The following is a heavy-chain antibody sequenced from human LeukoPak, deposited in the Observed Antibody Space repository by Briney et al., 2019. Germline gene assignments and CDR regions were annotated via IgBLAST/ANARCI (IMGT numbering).Heavy chain of an antibody. CDR2: ISAYKGNT. V-gene: IGHV1-18*01. CDR3: ARDLYYYGSGSYYDVFDV. D-gene: IGHD3-10*01. CDR1: GYTFSTYG. J-gene: IGHJ3*01. Sequence: ASVKVSCKASGYTFSTYGISWVRRAPGQGLEWMGWISAYKGNTYYAQKLQGRVTMTTDTSTSTAYMELRSLRSDDTAIHYCARDLYYYGSGSYYDVFDVWGQGTMVTVSS.